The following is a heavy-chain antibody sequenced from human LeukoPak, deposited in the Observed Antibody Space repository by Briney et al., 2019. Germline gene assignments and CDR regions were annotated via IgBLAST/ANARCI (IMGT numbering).Heavy chain of an antibody. Sequence: GGSLRLSCAASGFTFSNYWMSWVRQAAGKGLEWVANIKQDGSERNYEDSVKGRFTISRDNAKNSLYLQMNSLGAEDTAVYYCAREDALDYWGQGTLVTVSS. CDR2: IKQDGSER. D-gene: IGHD3-16*01. V-gene: IGHV3-7*01. J-gene: IGHJ4*02. CDR1: GFTFSNYW. CDR3: AREDALDY.